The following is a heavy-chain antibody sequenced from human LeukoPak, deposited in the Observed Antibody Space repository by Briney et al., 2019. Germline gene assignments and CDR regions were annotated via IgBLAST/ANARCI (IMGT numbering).Heavy chain of an antibody. CDR3: ASGQLELPFDP. V-gene: IGHV4-30-4*08. CDR1: GGSISSGDYS. D-gene: IGHD1-7*01. J-gene: IGHJ5*02. CDR2: IYYSGST. Sequence: SQTLSLTCTVSGGSISSGDYSWSWIRQPPGKGLEWIGYIYYSGSTYYNPSLKSRVTISVDTSKNQFSLKLSSVTAADTAVYYCASGQLELPFDPWGQGTLVTVSS.